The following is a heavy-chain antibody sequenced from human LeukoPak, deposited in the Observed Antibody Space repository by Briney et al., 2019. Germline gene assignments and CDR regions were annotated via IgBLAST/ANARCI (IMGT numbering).Heavy chain of an antibody. V-gene: IGHV4-34*01. Sequence: PSETLSLTCAVYGGSFSGYYWSWIRQPPGKGLEWIGEINHSGSTNYNPSLKSRVTISVDTSKNQFSLKLSSVTAADAAVYYCARAGYITFGGVIARGYFDYWGQGTLVTVSS. CDR3: ARAGYITFGGVIARGYFDY. CDR2: INHSGST. D-gene: IGHD3-16*02. CDR1: GGSFSGYY. J-gene: IGHJ4*02.